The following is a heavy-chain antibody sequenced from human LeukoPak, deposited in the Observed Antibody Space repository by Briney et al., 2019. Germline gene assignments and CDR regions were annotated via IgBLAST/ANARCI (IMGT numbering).Heavy chain of an antibody. CDR1: GFTFTNAW. CDR2: VKGKTDGGTT. J-gene: IGHJ4*02. Sequence: GESLKISCAASGFTFTNAWMSWVRQAPGKGLEWVDRVKGKTDGGTTGYAAPVKGRFTISRDDSKNTMYLQMNSLKTEDTAMYYCTTHILTGDFDYWGQGTLVTVSS. D-gene: IGHD7-27*01. V-gene: IGHV3-15*01. CDR3: TTHILTGDFDY.